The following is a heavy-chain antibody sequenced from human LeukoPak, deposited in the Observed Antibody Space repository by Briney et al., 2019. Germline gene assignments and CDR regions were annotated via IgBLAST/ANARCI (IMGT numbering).Heavy chain of an antibody. J-gene: IGHJ4*02. D-gene: IGHD3-3*01. CDR2: ISSSGSTI. V-gene: IGHV3-11*01. CDR3: AASDWSGSFDY. Sequence: GGSLRLSCAASGFTFSDYYMSWIRQAPGKGLEWVSYISSSGSTIYYADSVKGRFTISRDNAKNSLYLQMNSLRAEDTAVYYCAASDWSGSFDYWGRGTLVTVSS. CDR1: GFTFSDYY.